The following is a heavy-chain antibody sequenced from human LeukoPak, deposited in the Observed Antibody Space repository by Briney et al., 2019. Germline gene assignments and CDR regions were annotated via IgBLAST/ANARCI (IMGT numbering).Heavy chain of an antibody. CDR2: ISAYNGNT. V-gene: IGHV1-18*01. J-gene: IGHJ4*02. Sequence: GASVKVSCKASGYTFTSYGISWVRQAPGQGLEWMGWISAYNGNTNYAQKLQGRVTMTTDTSTSTAYMELRSLRSDDTAVYYCAKDRSSWYDEHYFDYWGQGTLVTVSS. D-gene: IGHD6-13*01. CDR1: GYTFTSYG. CDR3: AKDRSSWYDEHYFDY.